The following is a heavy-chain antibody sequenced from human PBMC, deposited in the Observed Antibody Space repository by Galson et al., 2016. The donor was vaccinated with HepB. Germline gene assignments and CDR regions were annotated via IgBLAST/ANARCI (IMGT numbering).Heavy chain of an antibody. CDR3: AREEVVVVAAIPRPYYGMDV. J-gene: IGHJ6*04. CDR2: INPNTGGT. CDR1: GYTFTGYY. Sequence: SVKVSCKASGYTFTGYYIHWVRQAPGQGLEWMGWINPNTGGTKIAQKFQGRATMTRDTSISAAYRELVRVRSDDTAVYYCAREEVVVVAAIPRPYYGMDVWGKGTTVTVSS. V-gene: IGHV1-2*02. D-gene: IGHD2-15*01.